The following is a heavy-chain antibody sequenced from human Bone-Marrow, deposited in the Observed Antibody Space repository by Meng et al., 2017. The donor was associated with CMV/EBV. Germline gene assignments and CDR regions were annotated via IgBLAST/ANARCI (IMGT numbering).Heavy chain of an antibody. CDR3: ARGGYSSSSVETA. CDR1: GGSFSGYY. Sequence: SETLSLTCAVYGGSFSGYYWSWIRQPPGKGLEWIGYIYYSGSTNYNPSLESRVTISIDTSKNQFSLKLTSVTAADTAVYYCARGGYSSSSVETAWGQGTLVTVSS. D-gene: IGHD6-6*01. J-gene: IGHJ4*02. CDR2: IYYSGST. V-gene: IGHV4-59*01.